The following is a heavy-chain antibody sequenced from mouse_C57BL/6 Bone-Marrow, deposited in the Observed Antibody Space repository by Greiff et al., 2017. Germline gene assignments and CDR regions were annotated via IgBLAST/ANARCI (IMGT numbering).Heavy chain of an antibody. CDR3: ARDYDYDGGDYFDY. Sequence: VQLQQPGAELVMPGASVTLSCKASGYTFTSYWMHWVKQRPGPGLEWIGEIDPSDSYTNYNQKFKGKSTLTVDTSASTSYMQLSSLTSEDSAVYYCARDYDYDGGDYFDYWGQGTTLTVSS. CDR2: IDPSDSYT. J-gene: IGHJ2*01. V-gene: IGHV1-69*01. D-gene: IGHD2-4*01. CDR1: GYTFTSYW.